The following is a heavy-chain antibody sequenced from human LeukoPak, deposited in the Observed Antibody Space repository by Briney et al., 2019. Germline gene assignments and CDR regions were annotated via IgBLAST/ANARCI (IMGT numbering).Heavy chain of an antibody. CDR3: ASLGGYCSTTSCYGWSFDY. J-gene: IGHJ4*02. CDR1: GDSISSYS. D-gene: IGHD2-2*01. Sequence: SETLSLTCTVSGDSISSYSWSWIRQPPGKGLEWIGNIHYSGSTSYNPSLKSRVTISIDASKNQFSLKLSSLTAADTAVYYCASLGGYCSTTSCYGWSFDYWGQGTLVTVSS. V-gene: IGHV4-59*01. CDR2: IHYSGST.